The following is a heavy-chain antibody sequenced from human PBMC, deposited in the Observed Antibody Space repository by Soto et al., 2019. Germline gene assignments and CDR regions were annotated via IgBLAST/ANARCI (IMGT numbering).Heavy chain of an antibody. CDR3: ARGSNLLRFGEFSGFDV. J-gene: IGHJ3*01. CDR1: GGSFSGYY. V-gene: IGHV4-34*01. D-gene: IGHD3-10*01. Sequence: SETLSLTCAVYGGSFSGYYWSWIRQPPGKGLEWIGEINHSGSTNYNPSLKSRVTISVDTSKNQFSLKLSSVTAADTAVYYCARGSNLLRFGEFSGFDVWGQGTMVTVSS. CDR2: INHSGST.